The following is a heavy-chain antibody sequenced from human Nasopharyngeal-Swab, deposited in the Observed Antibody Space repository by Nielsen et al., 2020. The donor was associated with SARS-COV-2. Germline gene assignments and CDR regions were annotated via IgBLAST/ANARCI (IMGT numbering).Heavy chain of an antibody. CDR2: IYYSGST. CDR1: GGSISSSSYY. V-gene: IGHV4-39*07. D-gene: IGHD3-9*01. J-gene: IGHJ6*02. Sequence: GSLRLSCTVSGGSISSSSYYWGWIRQPPGKGLEWIGSIYYSGSTYYNPSLKSRVTISVDTSKNQFSLKLSSVTAADTAVYYCARAPVLRYFDWLKDYYGMDVWGQGTTVTVSS. CDR3: ARAPVLRYFDWLKDYYGMDV.